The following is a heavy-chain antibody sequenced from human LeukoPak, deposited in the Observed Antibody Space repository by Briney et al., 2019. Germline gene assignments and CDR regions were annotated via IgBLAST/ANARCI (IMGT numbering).Heavy chain of an antibody. Sequence: PGGSLRLSCAASGFTFSDYYMSWIRQAPGKGLEWVSYISSSGSTTYYADSVKGRFTISRDNSKNTLYLQMNSLRAEDTAMYYCARRSHGSTAFDYWGQGTLVTVSS. D-gene: IGHD3-10*01. CDR2: ISSSGSTT. CDR3: ARRSHGSTAFDY. J-gene: IGHJ4*02. V-gene: IGHV3-11*01. CDR1: GFTFSDYY.